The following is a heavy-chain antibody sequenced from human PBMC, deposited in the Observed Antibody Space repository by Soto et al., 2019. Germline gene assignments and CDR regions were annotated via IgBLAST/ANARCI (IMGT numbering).Heavy chain of an antibody. V-gene: IGHV4-30-2*01. D-gene: IGHD4-17*01. CDR2: IFHSGSP. CDR3: ARAHYGDYGYGMDV. Sequence: QLQLQESGSGLVKPSQTLSLTCAVSGGSISSGGYSWSWIRQPPGKGLEWIGYIFHSGSPYYNPSLKSRVTISVDRSKNQFSLKLSPVTAADTAVYYCARAHYGDYGYGMDVWGQGTTVTVSS. CDR1: GGSISSGGYS. J-gene: IGHJ6*02.